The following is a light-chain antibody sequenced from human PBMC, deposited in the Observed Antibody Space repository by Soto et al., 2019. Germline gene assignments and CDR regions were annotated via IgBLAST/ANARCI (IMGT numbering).Light chain of an antibody. Sequence: EVVMTHSPATLPSSPRGRVTLSCRASQSAASNLAGYQQRPGQPPRLLIYGASTRDTSVTTMYSVNASGTEFILTITPRQSEDFAVYYCQQYHNWPPWTFGKGTTV. V-gene: IGKV3D-15*01. CDR2: GAS. CDR3: QQYHNWPPWT. CDR1: QSAASN. J-gene: IGKJ1*01.